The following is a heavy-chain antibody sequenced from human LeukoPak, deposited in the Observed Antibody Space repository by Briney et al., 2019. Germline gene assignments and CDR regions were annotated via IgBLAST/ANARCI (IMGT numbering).Heavy chain of an antibody. CDR2: INHSGST. V-gene: IGHV4-34*01. CDR1: GGSLSGYY. Sequence: SEALSLTCAVYGGSLSGYYWSWIRQPPGKGLEWIGEINHSGSTNYNPSLKSRVTISVDTSKNQFSLKLSSVTAADTAVFYCARLPFPPIVVVPAAILGDGMDVWGQGTTVTVSS. CDR3: ARLPFPPIVVVPAAILGDGMDV. J-gene: IGHJ6*02. D-gene: IGHD2-2*01.